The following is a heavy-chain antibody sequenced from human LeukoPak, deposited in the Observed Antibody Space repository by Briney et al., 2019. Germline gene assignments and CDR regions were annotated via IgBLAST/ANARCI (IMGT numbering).Heavy chain of an antibody. V-gene: IGHV4-61*08. CDR3: ARAYSSSWHWSEVYNWFDP. CDR1: GGSISSGGYY. D-gene: IGHD6-13*01. J-gene: IGHJ5*02. CDR2: IYYSGST. Sequence: PSQTLSLTCTVSGGSISSGGYYWSWIRQHPGKGLEWIGYIYYSGSTNYNPSLKSRVTISVDTSKNQFSLKLSSVTAADTAVYYCARAYSSSWHWSEVYNWFDPWGQGTLVTVSS.